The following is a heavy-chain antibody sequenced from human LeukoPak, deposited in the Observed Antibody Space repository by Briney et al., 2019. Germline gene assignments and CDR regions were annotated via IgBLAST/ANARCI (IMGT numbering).Heavy chain of an antibody. D-gene: IGHD6-13*01. CDR1: GYSFTTNW. Sequence: GASLKISCKGSGYSFTTNWVGWVRQMPGKGLEWMGIIYPGDSDTRYSPSFQGQVTISADKSISTAYLQWSSLKASDTAMYYCARRTAYSSEYWGQGTLVTVSS. J-gene: IGHJ4*02. V-gene: IGHV5-51*01. CDR2: IYPGDSDT. CDR3: ARRTAYSSEY.